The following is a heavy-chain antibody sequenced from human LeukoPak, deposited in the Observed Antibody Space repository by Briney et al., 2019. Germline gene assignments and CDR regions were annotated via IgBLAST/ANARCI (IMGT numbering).Heavy chain of an antibody. Sequence: SGPALVKPTQTLTLTCTFSGFSLSTSGMCVSWIRQPPGKALEWLARIGWDDDKYYSTSLKTRLTISKDTSKNQVVLTMTNMDPVDTATYYCARISYFFNSSGYYYYFDYWGQGTLVTVSS. CDR1: GFSLSTSGMC. CDR2: IGWDDDK. CDR3: ARISYFFNSSGYYYYFDY. J-gene: IGHJ4*02. D-gene: IGHD3-22*01. V-gene: IGHV2-70*11.